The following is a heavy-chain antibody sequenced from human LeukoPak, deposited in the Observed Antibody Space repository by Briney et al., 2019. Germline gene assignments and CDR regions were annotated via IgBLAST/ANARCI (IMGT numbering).Heavy chain of an antibody. CDR3: AREYFGRAFFDY. J-gene: IGHJ4*02. CDR1: GGSISSYY. D-gene: IGHD3-10*01. V-gene: IGHV4-59*12. Sequence: PSETLSLTCTVSGGSISSYYLNWIRQPPGKGLEWIGYIYYSGSTNYNPSLKSRVTISVDKPKNQFSLKLSSVTAADTAVYYCAREYFGRAFFDYWGQGTLVTVSS. CDR2: IYYSGST.